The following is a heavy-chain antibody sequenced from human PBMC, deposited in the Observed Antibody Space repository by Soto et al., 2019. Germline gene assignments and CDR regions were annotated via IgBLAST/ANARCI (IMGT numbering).Heavy chain of an antibody. D-gene: IGHD5-12*01. V-gene: IGHV4-61*01. CDR1: GGSVSSGSHY. Sequence: SETLSLTCPVSGGSVSSGSHYWSWIRQPPGKGLEWIGYLYYSGSTNYDPSLKSRVTISVDTSKNQFSLKLSSVTAADTAVYYCASDSGYDSVLGYWGQGTLVTVSS. CDR2: LYYSGST. CDR3: ASDSGYDSVLGY. J-gene: IGHJ4*02.